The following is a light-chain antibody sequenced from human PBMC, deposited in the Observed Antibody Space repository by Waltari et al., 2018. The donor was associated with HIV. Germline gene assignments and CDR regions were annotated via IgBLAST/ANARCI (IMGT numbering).Light chain of an antibody. CDR1: SPNIGSNY. V-gene: IGLV1-51*01. Sequence: QSVLTQPPSVSAAPGQKVPISCPGRSPNIGSNYVSWYQQLPGTAPKFLIYDNNKRPSGIPDRFSGSKSGTSATLGITGLQTGDEADYYCATWDSSLSAVVFGGGTKLTVL. CDR2: DNN. J-gene: IGLJ2*01. CDR3: ATWDSSLSAVV.